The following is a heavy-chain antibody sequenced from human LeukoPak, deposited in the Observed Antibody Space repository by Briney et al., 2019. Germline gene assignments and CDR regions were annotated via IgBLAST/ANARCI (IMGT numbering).Heavy chain of an antibody. CDR3: ARDYDFWSGYYTFDY. D-gene: IGHD3-3*01. J-gene: IGHJ4*02. CDR1: GGSISSYY. CDR2: IYTSGST. Sequence: SETLSLTCTVPGGSISSYYWSWIRQPAGKGLEWIGRIYTSGSTNYNPSLKSRVTMSVDTSKNQFSLKLSSVTAADTAVYYCARDYDFWSGYYTFDYWGQGTLVTVSS. V-gene: IGHV4-4*07.